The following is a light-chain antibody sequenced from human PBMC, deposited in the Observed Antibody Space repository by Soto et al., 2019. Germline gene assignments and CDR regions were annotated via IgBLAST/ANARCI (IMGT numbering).Light chain of an antibody. Sequence: QSVLTQPASVSGSPGQSITISCTGTSSDVGAHNFVSWYQQHPGKAPKLMIYEVSNRPSGVSDRFSGSKSGNTASLTISGLQAEDEADYYCNSNTTTATRVFGTGTKVTLL. CDR3: NSNTTTATRV. CDR1: SSDVGAHNF. V-gene: IGLV2-14*01. J-gene: IGLJ1*01. CDR2: EVS.